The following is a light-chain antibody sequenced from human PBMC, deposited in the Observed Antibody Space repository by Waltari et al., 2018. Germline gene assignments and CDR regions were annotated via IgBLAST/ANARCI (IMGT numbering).Light chain of an antibody. CDR1: SLIRYY. CDR3: HSRDTISTRV. CDR2: GQD. Sequence: SSELTQDPAVSVALGQTVRITCQGDSLIRYYASWYQQRPGQAPRLVLYGQDKRPSRIPDRFSGSTSGDTASLTITGAQAEDEADYYCHSRDTISTRVFGGGTRLTV. J-gene: IGLJ3*02. V-gene: IGLV3-19*01.